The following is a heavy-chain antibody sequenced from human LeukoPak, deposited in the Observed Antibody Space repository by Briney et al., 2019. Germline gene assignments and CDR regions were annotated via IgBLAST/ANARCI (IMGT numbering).Heavy chain of an antibody. D-gene: IGHD3-10*01. CDR3: ASSRAVGFRDDAFDI. Sequence: PGGSLRLSCVASGFTFSSYAMHWVRQAPGKGLEYVSAISSNGGSTHYANSVKGRFTVSRDNSKNTLYLQMNSLRAEDTAVYYCASSRAVGFRDDAFDIWGQGTMVTVSS. V-gene: IGHV3-64*01. CDR2: ISSNGGST. J-gene: IGHJ3*02. CDR1: GFTFSSYA.